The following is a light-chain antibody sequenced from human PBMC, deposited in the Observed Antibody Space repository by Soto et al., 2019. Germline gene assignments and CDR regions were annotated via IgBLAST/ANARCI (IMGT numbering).Light chain of an antibody. CDR3: ETWDINTHVV. V-gene: IGLV4-60*02. CDR2: VETSGSY. CDR1: SGHTTYI. J-gene: IGLJ2*01. Sequence: QLVLTQSSSASASLGSSVTLTCTLSSGHTTYIIAWHQQQPGKAPRYLMKVETSGSYNKGSGVPDRFSGSSSGADRYLTISYLQFQDEADYYCETWDINTHVVFGGGTQLTVL.